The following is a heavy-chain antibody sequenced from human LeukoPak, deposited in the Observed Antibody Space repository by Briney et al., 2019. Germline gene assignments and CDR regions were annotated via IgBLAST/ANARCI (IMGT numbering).Heavy chain of an antibody. J-gene: IGHJ4*02. CDR3: ARQEGSYGPNYIDY. V-gene: IGHV4-39*01. CDR1: GGSISSSSHY. D-gene: IGHD5-18*01. Sequence: PSETLSLTCTLSGGSISSSSHYWGWIRQPPGKGLEWIGSIYYSGSTYYNPSLKSRVTISVDTSKNQFSLKMSSVTAADTAVYYCARQEGSYGPNYIDYWGQGTLVTVSS. CDR2: IYYSGST.